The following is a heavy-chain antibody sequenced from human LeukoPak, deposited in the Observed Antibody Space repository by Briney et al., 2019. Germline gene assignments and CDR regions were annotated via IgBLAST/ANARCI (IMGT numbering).Heavy chain of an antibody. D-gene: IGHD6-13*01. CDR2: INHSGST. CDR3: ARGSSWHDY. V-gene: IGHV4-34*01. J-gene: IGHJ4*02. Sequence: PSETLSLTCAVYGGSFSGYYWSWIRQPPGKGLEWIGEINHSGSTNYNPSLKSRVTISVDTSKNQFSLKLSSVTAADTAVYCCARGSSWHDYWGQGTLVTVSS. CDR1: GGSFSGYY.